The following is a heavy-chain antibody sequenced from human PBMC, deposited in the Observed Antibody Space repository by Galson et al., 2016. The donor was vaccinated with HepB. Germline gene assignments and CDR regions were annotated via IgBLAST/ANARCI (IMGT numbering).Heavy chain of an antibody. CDR3: VKASGSHARYYFDR. Sequence: SLRLPCATSGFTFDDDIMHWFRQTPEKGVEWVSLINWYGRTTYYSDSVQGRVTISRDNKRNSLSLQMNSLKSEDNALYYCVKASGSHARYYFDRWGQGTQVAVSA. V-gene: IGHV3-43*01. D-gene: IGHD3-3*01. CDR2: INWYGRTT. J-gene: IGHJ4*02. CDR1: GFTFDDDI.